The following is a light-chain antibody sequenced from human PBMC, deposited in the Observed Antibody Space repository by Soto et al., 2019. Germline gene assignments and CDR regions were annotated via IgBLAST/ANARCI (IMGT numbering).Light chain of an antibody. CDR1: ESVDFH. CDR2: DAS. J-gene: IGKJ1*01. Sequence: VLTQSPATLSLSPGKRATLSCRASESVDFHLAWYQQKPGQAPRLLIYDASVRATGTPARFSGSGSGTDFTLTISRLEPEDFAVYYCQQYGRSGTFGQGTKVDIK. V-gene: IGKV3-20*01. CDR3: QQYGRSGT.